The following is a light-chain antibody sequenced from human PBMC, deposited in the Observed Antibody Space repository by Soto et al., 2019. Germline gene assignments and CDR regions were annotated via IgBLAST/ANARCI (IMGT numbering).Light chain of an antibody. CDR3: HQYGSLVT. J-gene: IGKJ1*01. V-gene: IGKV3-20*01. CDR2: GES. CDR1: QSVSSSY. Sequence: EIVLPKSPGTLSLSPVERTTLSCMASQSVSSSYLAWYQQKPGRAPRLLIDGESSRDTEIPDRFSGSGSGTDFTITISRLEPEDLAVYYCHQYGSLVTFGNGTKVDIK.